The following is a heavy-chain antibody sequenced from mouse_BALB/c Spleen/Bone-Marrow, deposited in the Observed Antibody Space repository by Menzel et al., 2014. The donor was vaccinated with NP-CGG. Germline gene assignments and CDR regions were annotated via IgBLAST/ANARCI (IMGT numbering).Heavy chain of an antibody. CDR3: ARNEGLREDYAMDY. Sequence: QVQLQQSGPGLVQPSQSLSITCTVSGFSLTSYGVHWVRQSPGKGQEWLGVIWSGGSTDYNAAFISRLSISKDNSKSQVFFKMNSLQADDTAIYYCARNEGLREDYAMDYWGQGTSVTVSS. CDR1: GFSLTSYG. J-gene: IGHJ4*01. CDR2: IWSGGST. D-gene: IGHD2-4*01. V-gene: IGHV2-4-1*01.